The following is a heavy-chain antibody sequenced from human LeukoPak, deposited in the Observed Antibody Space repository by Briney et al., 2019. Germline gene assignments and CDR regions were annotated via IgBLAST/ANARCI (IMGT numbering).Heavy chain of an antibody. D-gene: IGHD3-22*01. Sequence: PGGSLRLSCVASGFMFSRYWMSWVRQAPGKGLEWVANIKEDGSEKYYVDSVKGRFTISRDNAKNSLYLQMNSLRAEDTAVYYCARGCYDSSGYHPFDYWGQGTLVTVSS. CDR3: ARGCYDSSGYHPFDY. J-gene: IGHJ4*02. V-gene: IGHV3-7*04. CDR1: GFMFSRYW. CDR2: IKEDGSEK.